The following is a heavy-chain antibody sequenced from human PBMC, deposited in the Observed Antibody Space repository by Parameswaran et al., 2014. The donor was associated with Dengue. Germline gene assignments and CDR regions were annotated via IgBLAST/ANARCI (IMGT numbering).Heavy chain of an antibody. V-gene: IGHV1-2*02. D-gene: IGHD2-8*01. Sequence: WVRQAPGQGLEWVGWINPKSGGTNYAQRFQGRVTMTRDTSISTSYMELSNLRSDDSAVYYCASKHCTILNCEFPTYDYWGQGTQVTVSS. CDR2: INPKSGGT. J-gene: IGHJ4*02. CDR3: ASKHCTILNCEFPTYDY.